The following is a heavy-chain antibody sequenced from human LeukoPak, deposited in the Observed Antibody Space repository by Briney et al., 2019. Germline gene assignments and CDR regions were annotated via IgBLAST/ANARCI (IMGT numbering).Heavy chain of an antibody. D-gene: IGHD3-22*01. J-gene: IGHJ4*02. Sequence: ASVKVSCKASGGTFSSYAISWVRQAPGQGLEWMGGIIPIFGTANYAQKFQGRVTITADKSTSTAYMELSSLRSEDTAVYYCARVPPDSSGYYRGYFDYWGQGTLVTVSS. V-gene: IGHV1-69*06. CDR2: IIPIFGTA. CDR3: ARVPPDSSGYYRGYFDY. CDR1: GGTFSSYA.